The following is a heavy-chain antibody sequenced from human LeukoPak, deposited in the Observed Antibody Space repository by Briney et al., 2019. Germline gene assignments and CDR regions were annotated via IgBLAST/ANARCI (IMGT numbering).Heavy chain of an antibody. J-gene: IGHJ4*02. V-gene: IGHV3-9*01. CDR2: MSCDSESI. D-gene: IGHD3-22*01. CDR3: ARGDSTGFYYAVFDY. CDR1: GFTFDDYG. Sequence: PGRSLRLSCAASGFTFDDYGMHWVRQAPGKGLEWVSGMSCDSESIVYADSVKGRFTISRDNAKNSLHLQMNSLRPEDTAFYYCARGDSTGFYYAVFDYWGQGALVTVSS.